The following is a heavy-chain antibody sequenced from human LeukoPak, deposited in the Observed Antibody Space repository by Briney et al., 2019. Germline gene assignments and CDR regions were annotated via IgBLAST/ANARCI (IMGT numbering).Heavy chain of an antibody. J-gene: IGHJ3*02. V-gene: IGHV4-34*01. Sequence: SETLSLTCAVYGGSFSGYYWSWIRQPPGKGLEWIGEINHSGSTNYNPSLKSRVTISVDKSKNQFSLKLSSVTAADTAVYYCARTYSSSASDAFDIWGQGTMVTVSS. CDR2: INHSGST. CDR1: GGSFSGYY. CDR3: ARTYSSSASDAFDI. D-gene: IGHD6-13*01.